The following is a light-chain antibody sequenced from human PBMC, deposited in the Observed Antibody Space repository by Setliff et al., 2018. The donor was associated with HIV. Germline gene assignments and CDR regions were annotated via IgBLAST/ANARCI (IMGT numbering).Light chain of an antibody. V-gene: IGLV2-14*01. CDR1: IGDVGGFNY. Sequence: QSALTQPASMSGSPGQSITISCTGTIGDVGGFNYVSWYQQHPGKAPKLMIYEVSNRPSWISNRFSGSKSANTASLTISGLQAEDEADYYCSSYTSSSTPYVFGTGTKVTVL. CDR3: SSYTSSSTPYV. CDR2: EVS. J-gene: IGLJ1*01.